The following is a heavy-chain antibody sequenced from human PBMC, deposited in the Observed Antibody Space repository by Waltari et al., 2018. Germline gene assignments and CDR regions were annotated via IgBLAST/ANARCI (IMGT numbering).Heavy chain of an antibody. D-gene: IGHD3-22*01. V-gene: IGHV3-49*04. CDR1: GFTFGDYA. CDR3: TRDPDTGYY. Sequence: EVQLVESGGGLVQPGRSLRLSCTDSGFTFGDYAMSWVRQAPGKGLEWVGFIRSKAYGGTTEYAASVKGRFTISRDDSKSIAYLQMNSLKTEDTAVYYCTRDPDTGYYWGQGTLVTVSS. CDR2: IRSKAYGGTT. J-gene: IGHJ4*02.